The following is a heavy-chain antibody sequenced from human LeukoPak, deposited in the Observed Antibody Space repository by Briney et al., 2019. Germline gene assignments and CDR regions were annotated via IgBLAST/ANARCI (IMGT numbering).Heavy chain of an antibody. J-gene: IGHJ4*02. D-gene: IGHD6-13*01. V-gene: IGHV5-51*01. CDR3: AKSSYRGAIAAAGVDY. Sequence: GESLKISCKASGYSFTTNWIGWVRQMPGQGLEWMGIIFPGDSDTRYSPSFQGQVTISADKSISTAYPQWRSLKASDTAIYYCAKSSYRGAIAAAGVDYWGQGTLVTISS. CDR2: IFPGDSDT. CDR1: GYSFTTNW.